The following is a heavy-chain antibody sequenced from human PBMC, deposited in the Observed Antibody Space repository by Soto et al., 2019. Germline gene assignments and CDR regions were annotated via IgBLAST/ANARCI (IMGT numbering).Heavy chain of an antibody. CDR3: TDMRGQCLPRD. D-gene: IGHD6-19*01. Sequence: SETLSLTCTVSGGSISRTDYYWGWIRQPPGKGLEWIGNIYYNGNTYYIPSLKSRVTISVDTSKNQFSLKLNSVTAADTAVYYCTDMRGQCLPRDWGQGTLVTVSS. J-gene: IGHJ4*02. V-gene: IGHV4-39*01. CDR2: IYYNGNT. CDR1: GGSISRTDYY.